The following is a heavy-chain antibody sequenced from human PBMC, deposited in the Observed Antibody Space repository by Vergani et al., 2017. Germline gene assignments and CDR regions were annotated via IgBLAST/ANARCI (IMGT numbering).Heavy chain of an antibody. D-gene: IGHD2-15*01. CDR1: GGTFSSYT. J-gene: IGHJ5*02. Sequence: QVQLVQSGAEVKKPGSSVKVSCKASGGTFSSYTISWVRQAPGQGLEWMGRIIPILGIANYAQKFQGRVTITADKSTSTAYMELSSLRAEDTAVDYCAREEGYCSGGSCYHRWFDPWGQGTLVTVSS. CDR2: IIPILGIA. V-gene: IGHV1-69*04. CDR3: AREEGYCSGGSCYHRWFDP.